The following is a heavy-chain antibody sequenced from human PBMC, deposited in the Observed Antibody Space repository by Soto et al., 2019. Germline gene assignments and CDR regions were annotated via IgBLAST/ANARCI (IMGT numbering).Heavy chain of an antibody. CDR3: ARDSRGYCSSTSCYDWFDP. CDR1: GYTFTSYG. D-gene: IGHD2-2*01. V-gene: IGHV1-18*01. Sequence: QVQLVQSGAEVKKPGASVKVSCKASGYTFTSYGISWVRQAPGQGLEWMGWISAYNGNTNYAHTLQGRVTMTTDTSTSTAYMELRSLRSDDTAVYYCARDSRGYCSSTSCYDWFDPWGQGTLVTVSS. CDR2: ISAYNGNT. J-gene: IGHJ5*02.